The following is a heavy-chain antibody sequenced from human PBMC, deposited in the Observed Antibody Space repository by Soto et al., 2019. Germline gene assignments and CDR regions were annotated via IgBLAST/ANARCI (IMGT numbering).Heavy chain of an antibody. J-gene: IGHJ5*02. Sequence: GGSLRLSCTASGFTLGDYAMSWFRQAPGKGLEWVGFIRSKAYGGTTEYAASVKGRFTISRDDSKSIAYLQMNSLKTEDTAVYYCTRDPYYYDSSGPNWFDPWGQGTLVTVSS. CDR2: IRSKAYGGTT. D-gene: IGHD3-22*01. V-gene: IGHV3-49*03. CDR1: GFTLGDYA. CDR3: TRDPYYYDSSGPNWFDP.